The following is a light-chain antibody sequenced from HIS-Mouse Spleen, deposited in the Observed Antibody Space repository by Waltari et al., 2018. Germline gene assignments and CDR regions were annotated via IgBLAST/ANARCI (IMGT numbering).Light chain of an antibody. V-gene: IGLV2-14*03. J-gene: IGLJ2*01. Sequence: QSALTQPASVSGSPGPSTTISLTVTSRYVGCYNYGTRSQHHPDQTPKLMIDAVRNRPSGVSNRFSGSKSGNTASLTISGLQAEDEADYYCSSYTSSSTVVFGGGTKLTVL. CDR2: AVR. CDR1: SRYVGCYNY. CDR3: SSYTSSSTVV.